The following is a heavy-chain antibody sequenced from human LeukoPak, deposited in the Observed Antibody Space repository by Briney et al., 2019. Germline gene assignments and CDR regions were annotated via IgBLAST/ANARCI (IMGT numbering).Heavy chain of an antibody. CDR3: ACPRRRGYSYGFFPLDY. D-gene: IGHD5-18*01. CDR1: GFTDSSNY. J-gene: IGHJ4*02. Sequence: VGSLRLSCAASGFTDSSNYMSGVRQARGKGVEGVSVIYSGGSTYYSDSVKGRFTISRENSKNTLYLQMNSLRAEDTAVYYCACPRRRGYSYGFFPLDYWGQGTLVTVSS. V-gene: IGHV3-66*02. CDR2: IYSGGST.